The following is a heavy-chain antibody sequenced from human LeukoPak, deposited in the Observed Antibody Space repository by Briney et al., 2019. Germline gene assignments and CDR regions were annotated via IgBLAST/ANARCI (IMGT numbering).Heavy chain of an antibody. CDR3: ARERAAAGIDY. D-gene: IGHD6-13*01. CDR1: GGSISSYY. CDR2: IYYSGST. J-gene: IGHJ4*02. Sequence: SSETLSLTCTVSGGSISSYYWSWIRQPPGKGLEWIGYIYYSGSTNYNPSLKSRVTISVDTSKNQFSLKLSSVTAADTAVYYCARERAAAGIDYWGQGTLVTVSS. V-gene: IGHV4-59*01.